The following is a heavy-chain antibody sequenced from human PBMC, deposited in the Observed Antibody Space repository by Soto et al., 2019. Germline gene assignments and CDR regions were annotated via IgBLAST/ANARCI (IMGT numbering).Heavy chain of an antibody. CDR1: GYSFTSYW. D-gene: IGHD6-19*01. V-gene: IGHV5-51*01. Sequence: GESLKISCKGSGYSFTSYWIGWVRQMPGKGLEWMGIIYPGDSDTRYSPSFQGQVTISADKSISTAYLQWSSLKASDTAMYYCVRRGYGWGFKDAFDIWGQGTMVTVSS. CDR2: IYPGDSDT. J-gene: IGHJ3*02. CDR3: VRRGYGWGFKDAFDI.